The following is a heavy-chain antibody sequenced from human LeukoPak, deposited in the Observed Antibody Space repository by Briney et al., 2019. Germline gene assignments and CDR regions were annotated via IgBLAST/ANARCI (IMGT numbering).Heavy chain of an antibody. CDR3: NRRYTIALWYFDL. D-gene: IGHD3-16*02. CDR2: ISGSGGST. CDR1: GFTFSSYA. V-gene: IGHV3-23*01. Sequence: PGGSLRLSCAASGFTFSSYAMSWVRQAPGKGLEWVSAISGSGGSTYYADSVKDRFTISRDNSKNTLYLQMNSLRAEDTAVYYCNRRYTIALWYFDLWGRGTLVTVSS. J-gene: IGHJ2*01.